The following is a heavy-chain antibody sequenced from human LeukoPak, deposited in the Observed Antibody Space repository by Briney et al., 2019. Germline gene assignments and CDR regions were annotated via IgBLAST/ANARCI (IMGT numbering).Heavy chain of an antibody. CDR1: GYSFTSYW. CDR3: ARYGSVDEYGMDV. J-gene: IGHJ6*02. Sequence: GESLKISCKGSGYSFTSYWIGWVRQMPGKGLGWMGIIYPGDSDTRYSPSFQGQVTISADKSISTAYLQWSSLKASDTAMYYCARYGSVDEYGMDVWGQGTTVTVSS. D-gene: IGHD3-10*01. CDR2: IYPGDSDT. V-gene: IGHV5-51*01.